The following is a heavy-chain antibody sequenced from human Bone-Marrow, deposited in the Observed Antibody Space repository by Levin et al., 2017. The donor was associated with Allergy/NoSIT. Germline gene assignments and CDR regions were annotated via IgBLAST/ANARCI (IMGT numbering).Heavy chain of an antibody. CDR1: GGSINNNY. Sequence: SQTLSLTCTVSGGSINNNYWSWIRKSPGKALEYLGYIYYSGSTNYNPSLKSRVTISLDTSNNQFSLNLSSVTAADTAVYFCARDLRGSGYSGTYQGGWFDPWGQGTLVTVSS. CDR3: ARDLRGSGYSGTYQGGWFDP. V-gene: IGHV4-59*01. J-gene: IGHJ5*02. CDR2: IYYSGST. D-gene: IGHD3-10*01.